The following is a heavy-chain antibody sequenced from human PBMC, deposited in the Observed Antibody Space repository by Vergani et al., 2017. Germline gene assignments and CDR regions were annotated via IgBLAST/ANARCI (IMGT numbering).Heavy chain of an antibody. CDR1: GGSISSGGYS. Sequence: QVQLPESGPGLVKPSQTLSLPCAVSGGSISSGGYSWSWIRQPPGKGLEWIGYIYHSGSTYYNPSLKSRVTISVDRSKNQFSLKLSSVTAADTAVYYCGSSTQGYYYYYMDVWGKGTTVTVSS. J-gene: IGHJ6*03. D-gene: IGHD2-2*01. V-gene: IGHV4-30-2*01. CDR2: IYHSGST. CDR3: GSSTQGYYYYYMDV.